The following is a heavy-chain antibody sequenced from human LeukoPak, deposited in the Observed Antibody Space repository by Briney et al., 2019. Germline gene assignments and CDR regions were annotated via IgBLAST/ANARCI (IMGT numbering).Heavy chain of an antibody. CDR3: ASVVRYYYDSSGYYRDY. CDR2: IYYSGST. CDR1: GGSITSGDYY. D-gene: IGHD3-22*01. J-gene: IGHJ4*02. Sequence: SQTLSLTCTVSGGSITSGDYYWSCIRQPPGKGLEGIGYIYYSGSTYYNPSLKSRVTISVDTSKNQFSLKLSSVTAADTAVYYSASVVRYYYDSSGYYRDYWGEGTLVTVSS. V-gene: IGHV4-30-4*01.